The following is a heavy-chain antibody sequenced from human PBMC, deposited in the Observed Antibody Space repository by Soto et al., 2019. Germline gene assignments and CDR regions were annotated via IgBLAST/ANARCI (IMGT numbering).Heavy chain of an antibody. CDR3: ANDLVVVVTANNS. Sequence: PGGSLRLSCAASGFTFSSYAMSWVRQAPGKGLEWVSTISGSGSNTYYADSVKGRFTISRDNSKNTLYLQMNSLRAEDTAVYYCANDLVVVVTANNSWGQVPRVTVSS. CDR2: ISGSGSNT. J-gene: IGHJ4*02. D-gene: IGHD2-15*01. V-gene: IGHV3-23*01. CDR1: GFTFSSYA.